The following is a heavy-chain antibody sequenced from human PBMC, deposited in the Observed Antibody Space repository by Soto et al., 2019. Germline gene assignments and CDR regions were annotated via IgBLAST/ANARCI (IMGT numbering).Heavy chain of an antibody. V-gene: IGHV4-34*01. CDR1: GASLSGVY. CDR2: INHSGSA. J-gene: IGHJ6*02. D-gene: IGHD6-19*01. Sequence: QVQLQQWGAGLLKPSETLSLTCGVSGASLSGVYWTWIRQTPGRGLEWIGEINHSGSAYYNPALGDPGPTSVDTSKKQFSFSLASVTAADTGRYYCARAFKGIIENTGWPKPYYYGLDVLAHGTAVIVSS. CDR3: ARAFKGIIENTGWPKPYYYGLDV.